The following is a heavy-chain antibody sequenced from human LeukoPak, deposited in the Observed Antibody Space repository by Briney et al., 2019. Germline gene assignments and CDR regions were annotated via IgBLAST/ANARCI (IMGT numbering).Heavy chain of an antibody. Sequence: PSETLSLTCTVSGGSISSYYWSWIRQPPGKGLEWIGYIYYSGSTNYNPSLKSRVTISVDTSKNQFSLKLSSVTAADTAVYYCARDKTYGIDYWGQGTLVTVSS. J-gene: IGHJ4*02. CDR2: IYYSGST. CDR3: ARDKTYGIDY. CDR1: GGSISSYY. V-gene: IGHV4-59*01. D-gene: IGHD4-17*01.